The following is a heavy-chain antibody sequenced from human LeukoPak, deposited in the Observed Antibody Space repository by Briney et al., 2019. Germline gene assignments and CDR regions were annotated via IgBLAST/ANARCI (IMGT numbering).Heavy chain of an antibody. CDR1: GFTFSSYW. V-gene: IGHV3-23*01. Sequence: GGSLRLSCAASGFTFSSYWMSWVRQAPGKGLEWVSAISGSGGSTYYADSVKGRFTISRDNSKNTLYLQMNSLRAEDTAVYYCAKDRSRTAMAANDAFDIWGQGTMVTVSS. J-gene: IGHJ3*02. CDR2: ISGSGGST. D-gene: IGHD5-18*01. CDR3: AKDRSRTAMAANDAFDI.